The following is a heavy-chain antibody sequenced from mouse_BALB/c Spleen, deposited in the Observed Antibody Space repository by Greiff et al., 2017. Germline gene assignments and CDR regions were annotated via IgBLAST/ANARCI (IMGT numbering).Heavy chain of an antibody. J-gene: IGHJ4*01. CDR3: AIITTRAMDY. D-gene: IGHD1-2*01. Sequence: QVQLQQSGAELVRPGVSVKISCKGSGYTFTDYAMHWVKQSHAKGLEWIGVISTYYGDASYNQKFKGKATMTVDKSSSTAYMELARLTSEVSAIYYCAIITTRAMDYWGQGTSVTVSS. V-gene: IGHV1-67*01. CDR2: ISTYYGDA. CDR1: GYTFTDYA.